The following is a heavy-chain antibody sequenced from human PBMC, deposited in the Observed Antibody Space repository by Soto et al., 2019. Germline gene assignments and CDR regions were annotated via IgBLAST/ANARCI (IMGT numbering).Heavy chain of an antibody. D-gene: IGHD2-2*01. CDR3: ASRCSSTSCYASTDWFDP. J-gene: IGHJ5*02. Sequence: QVQLVQSGAEVKKPGSSVKVSCKASGGTFSSYAISWVRQAPGQGLEWMGGIIPIFGTANYAQKFQGRVTITADKSTSTAYMELSRLRSEDTAVYYCASRCSSTSCYASTDWFDPWGQGTLVTVSS. V-gene: IGHV1-69*06. CDR2: IIPIFGTA. CDR1: GGTFSSYA.